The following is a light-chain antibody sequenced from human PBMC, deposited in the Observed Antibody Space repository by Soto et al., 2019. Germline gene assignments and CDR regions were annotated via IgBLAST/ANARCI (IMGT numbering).Light chain of an antibody. CDR3: QQYTNWPPIT. Sequence: EIVMTQSPATLSVSPGERATLSCRASQSVSSNLAWYQQKPGQAPRLLIYGASTRATGIPARFSGSGSGTEITLTISSLQSEDFAVDYCQQYTNWPPITFGQGTRLEIK. CDR1: QSVSSN. J-gene: IGKJ5*01. CDR2: GAS. V-gene: IGKV3-15*01.